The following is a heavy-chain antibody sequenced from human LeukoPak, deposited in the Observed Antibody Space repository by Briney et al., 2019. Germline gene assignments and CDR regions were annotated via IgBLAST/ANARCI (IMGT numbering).Heavy chain of an antibody. Sequence: GASVKVSCKASGYTFTSYYMHWVRQAPGQGLEWMGGINPSGGSTSYAQKFQGRLTMTRDTSISTAYMELSRLRSDDTAVYYCARVQFVEYSSSFKVPAYYYYYMDVWGKGTTVTVSS. CDR1: GYTFTSYY. CDR3: ARVQFVEYSSSFKVPAYYYYYMDV. CDR2: INPSGGST. V-gene: IGHV1-46*01. D-gene: IGHD6-6*01. J-gene: IGHJ6*03.